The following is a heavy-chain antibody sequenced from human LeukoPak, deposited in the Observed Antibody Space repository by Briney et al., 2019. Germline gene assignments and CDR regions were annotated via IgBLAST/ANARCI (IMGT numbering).Heavy chain of an antibody. D-gene: IGHD3-22*01. CDR1: GGSISSSNW. CDR3: ARPRYYDSSGYFDY. V-gene: IGHV4-4*02. J-gene: IGHJ4*02. Sequence: TLSLTCAVSGGSISSSNWWSWVRQPPGKGLEWIGEIYHSGSTNYNPSLKSRVTISVDKSKNQFSLKLSSVTAADTAVYYCARPRYYDSSGYFDYWGQGTLVTVSS. CDR2: IYHSGST.